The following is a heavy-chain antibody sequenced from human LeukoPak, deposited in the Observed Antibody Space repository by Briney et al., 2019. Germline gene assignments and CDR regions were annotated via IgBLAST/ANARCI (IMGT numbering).Heavy chain of an antibody. J-gene: IGHJ4*02. CDR2: MYYSGNS. Sequence: PSETLSLTCTVSGGSITSYYWSWIRQPPGKGLEWIGYMYYSGNSYYNPSLKSRVTIPVDTSKNQFSLKLSSMTAADTAVYYCASYSNGWYYFDYWGQGTLVTVSS. V-gene: IGHV4-59*01. CDR1: GGSITSYY. CDR3: ASYSNGWYYFDY. D-gene: IGHD6-13*01.